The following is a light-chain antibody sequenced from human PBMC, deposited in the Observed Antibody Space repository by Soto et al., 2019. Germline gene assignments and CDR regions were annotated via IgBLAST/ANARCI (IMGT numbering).Light chain of an antibody. V-gene: IGKV1-17*01. CDR1: QVISND. CDR2: AAS. Sequence: DIQMTQSPSSLSASVGDRVTITCRASQVISNDLGWYQQKPGQAPKRLIYAASSLQSGVPSRFSGSGSGTEFTLTTSSLQPEDFATYYCLHHNDCPWTFGQGTKVEVK. CDR3: LHHNDCPWT. J-gene: IGKJ1*01.